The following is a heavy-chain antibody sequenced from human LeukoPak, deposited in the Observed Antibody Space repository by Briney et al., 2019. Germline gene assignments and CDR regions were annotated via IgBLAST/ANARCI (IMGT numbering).Heavy chain of an antibody. Sequence: ASVKVSCKATSRISCVRQAPGQGLEWMGWIGTYGGDTYYAQKFQGRITVTTDTSTSTVYMALRNLRSDDTAVYYCARDLWNFYDDSGYNRDFDSWGQGTLVTVSS. J-gene: IGHJ5*01. CDR3: ARDLWNFYDDSGYNRDFDS. CDR2: IGTYGGDT. CDR1: TSR. D-gene: IGHD3-22*01. V-gene: IGHV1-18*01.